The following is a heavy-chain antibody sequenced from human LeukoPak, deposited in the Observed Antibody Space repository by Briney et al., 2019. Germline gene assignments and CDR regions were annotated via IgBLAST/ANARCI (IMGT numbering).Heavy chain of an antibody. CDR1: GGTFSSYA. CDR2: IIPIFGTA. D-gene: IGHD5-24*01. J-gene: IGHJ4*02. CDR3: ASVEMASQLDY. Sequence: SVKVSCKASGGTFSSYAISWVRQAPGQGLEWMGGIIPIFGTANYAQKFQGRVTITTDESTSTGYMELSSLRSDDTAVYYCASVEMASQLDYWGQGTLVTVSS. V-gene: IGHV1-69*05.